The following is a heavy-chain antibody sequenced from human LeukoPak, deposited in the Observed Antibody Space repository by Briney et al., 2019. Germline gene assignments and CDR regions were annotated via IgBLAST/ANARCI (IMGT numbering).Heavy chain of an antibody. CDR3: ARENGIVGATYFDY. CDR1: GGSFSGYY. V-gene: IGHV4-34*01. Sequence: SETLSLTCGVYGGSFSGYYWSWIRQPPGKGLEWMGSIYHSGSTYYNPSLKSRVTISVDTSKNQFSLKLSSVTAADTAVYYCARENGIVGATYFDYWGQGTLVTVSS. D-gene: IGHD1-26*01. J-gene: IGHJ4*02. CDR2: IYHSGST.